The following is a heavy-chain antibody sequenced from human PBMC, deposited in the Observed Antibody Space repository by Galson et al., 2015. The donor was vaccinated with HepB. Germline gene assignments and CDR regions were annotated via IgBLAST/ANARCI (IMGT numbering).Heavy chain of an antibody. V-gene: IGHV3-33*01. CDR2: IWYDGSNK. D-gene: IGHD6-13*01. J-gene: IGHJ4*02. CDR3: ASGYSSSWYSCTYCFDY. Sequence: SLRLSCAASGFTFSSYGMHWVRQAPGKGLEWVAVIWYDGSNKYYADSVKGRFTISRDNSKNTLYLQMNGLRAEDTAVYYCASGYSSSWYSCTYCFDYWGQGTLVTVSS. CDR1: GFTFSSYG.